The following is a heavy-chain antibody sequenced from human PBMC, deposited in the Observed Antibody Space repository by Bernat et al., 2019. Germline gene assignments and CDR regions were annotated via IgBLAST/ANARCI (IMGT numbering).Heavy chain of an antibody. CDR3: AKGQTPIVVVPAANDY. V-gene: IGHV3-23*04. CDR2: ISGSGGST. J-gene: IGHJ4*02. D-gene: IGHD2-2*01. CDR1: GFIFSSYA. Sequence: VQLVESGGGVVQPGRSLRLSCAASGFIFSSYAMYWVRQAPGKGLEWVSAISGSGGSTYYADSVKGRFTISRDNSKNTLYLQMNSLRAEDTAVYYCAKGQTPIVVVPAANDYWGQGTLVTVSS.